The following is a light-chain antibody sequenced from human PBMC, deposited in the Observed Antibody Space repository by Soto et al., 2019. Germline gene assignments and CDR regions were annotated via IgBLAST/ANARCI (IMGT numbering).Light chain of an antibody. V-gene: IGLV2-14*01. CDR2: VVS. CDR3: SSYTSSSTYV. Sequence: QSVLTQPASVSGSPGQPITISCTGTSSDVGGYNYVSWYQQHPGKAPKLMIYVVSNRPSGVSNRFSGSKSGNTASLTISGLQAEDEADYYCSSYTSSSTYVFGTGTKVTVL. J-gene: IGLJ1*01. CDR1: SSDVGGYNY.